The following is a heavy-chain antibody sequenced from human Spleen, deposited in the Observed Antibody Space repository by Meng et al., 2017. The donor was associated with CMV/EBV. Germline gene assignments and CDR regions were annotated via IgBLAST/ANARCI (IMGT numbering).Heavy chain of an antibody. D-gene: IGHD3-16*01. J-gene: IGHJ4*02. V-gene: IGHV4-4*07. Sequence: QVQIPESRPGLVKPSATLSPTCIVSGASIKNYNWNWVRQPAGQGLEWIGLIQVIGHTVYNPSLKSRVTVSLDASKSQFSLTLNSVTAADTATYYCAGSRPGGGACDYWGQGILVTVSS. CDR2: IQVIGHT. CDR3: AGSRPGGGACDY. CDR1: GASIKNYN.